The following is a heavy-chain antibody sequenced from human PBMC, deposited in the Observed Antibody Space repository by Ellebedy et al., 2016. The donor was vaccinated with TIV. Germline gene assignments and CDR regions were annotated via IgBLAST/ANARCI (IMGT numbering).Heavy chain of an antibody. CDR2: IFPGDAVT. J-gene: IGHJ4*02. V-gene: IGHV5-51*01. CDR3: ATSRLGVYDYYS. CDR1: GFSFASYW. D-gene: IGHD5/OR15-5a*01. Sequence: KVSCKTSGFSFASYWIGWVRQMPGKGLEWMGLIFPGDAVTTYSPSFQGQVSISADKSISTAYLQWSSLKASDTAMYFCATSRLGVYDYYSWGQGTLGTVSS.